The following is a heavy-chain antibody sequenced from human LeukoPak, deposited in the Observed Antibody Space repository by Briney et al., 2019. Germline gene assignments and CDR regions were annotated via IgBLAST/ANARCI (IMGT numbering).Heavy chain of an antibody. CDR3: ARLDGAWGYFDY. D-gene: IGHD3-16*01. CDR2: IYHSGST. V-gene: IGHV4-39*01. Sequence: SETLSLTCTVSSGSISSDAYYWGWIRQPPKKGLEWIGTIYHSGSTYLNPSLRSRLTISVDTSKNQFSLNLSSVTAADTAVYYCARLDGAWGYFDYWGQGTLVTVSS. J-gene: IGHJ4*02. CDR1: SGSISSDAYY.